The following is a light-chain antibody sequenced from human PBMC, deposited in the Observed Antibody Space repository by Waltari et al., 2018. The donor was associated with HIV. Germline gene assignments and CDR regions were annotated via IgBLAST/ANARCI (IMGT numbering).Light chain of an antibody. CDR2: KVS. V-gene: IGKV2-30*01. J-gene: IGKJ2*01. CDR3: MQGTHWPYT. Sequence: VVLTLFPDCLPVTLGQPASTPCSSSPHLVNSDGYTYLNWFHQRPGQSPRRLIYKVSNRDSGVPDRFSGSGSGSDFTLKISRVEAEDLGTFYCMQGTHWPYTFGQGTRLEIK. CDR1: PHLVNSDGYTY.